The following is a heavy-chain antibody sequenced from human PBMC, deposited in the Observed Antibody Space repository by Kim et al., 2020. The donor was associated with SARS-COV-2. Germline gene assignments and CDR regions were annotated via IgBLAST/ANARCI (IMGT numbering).Heavy chain of an antibody. CDR3: ARRYRDGYNYDYFDY. D-gene: IGHD5-12*01. Sequence: SETLSLTCTVSGGSISSYYWSWIRQPPGKGLEWIGYIYYSGSTNYNPSLKSRVTISVDTSKNQFSLKLSSVTAADTAVYYCARRYRDGYNYDYFDYWGQGTLVTVSS. CDR1: GGSISSYY. V-gene: IGHV4-59*01. J-gene: IGHJ4*02. CDR2: IYYSGST.